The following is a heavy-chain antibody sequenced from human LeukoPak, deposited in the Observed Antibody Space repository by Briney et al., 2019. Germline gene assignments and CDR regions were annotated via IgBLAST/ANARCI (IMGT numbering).Heavy chain of an antibody. CDR2: INAGNGKA. CDR3: AARKVRGVWFYLDY. J-gene: IGHJ4*02. CDR1: GYIFTNYA. V-gene: IGHV1-3*01. D-gene: IGHD3-10*01. Sequence: GASVKVSCKASGYIFTNYAIHWVRQAPGQRLEWMGWINAGNGKANYSQKFRGRVTLTRDTSASTAYMELSSLRSEDTAVYYCAARKVRGVWFYLDYWGQGTLVTVSS.